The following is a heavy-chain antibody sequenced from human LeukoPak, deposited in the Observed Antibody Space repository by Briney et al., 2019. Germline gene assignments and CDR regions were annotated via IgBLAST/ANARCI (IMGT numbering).Heavy chain of an antibody. J-gene: IGHJ6*02. Sequence: ASVKVSCKASGYTFTSYYMHWVRQAPGQGLEWVGIINPSGGSTSYAQKFQGRVTMTRDTSTSTVYMELSSLRSEDTAVYYCARDSPFGEQQLEKGYYYYGMDVWGQGTTVTVSS. CDR1: GYTFTSYY. D-gene: IGHD6-13*01. V-gene: IGHV1-46*01. CDR2: INPSGGST. CDR3: ARDSPFGEQQLEKGYYYYGMDV.